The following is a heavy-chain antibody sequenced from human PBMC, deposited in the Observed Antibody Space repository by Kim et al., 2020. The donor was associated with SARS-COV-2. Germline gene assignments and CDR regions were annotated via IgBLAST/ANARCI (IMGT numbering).Heavy chain of an antibody. Sequence: ASVKVSCKASGYTFTSYAMHWVRQAPGQRLEWMGWINAGNGNTKYSQKFQGRVTITRDTSASTAYMELSSLRSEDTAVYYCARVSYGDYSYYYYGMDVWGQGTTVTVSS. CDR1: GYTFTSYA. V-gene: IGHV1-3*01. CDR3: ARVSYGDYSYYYYGMDV. CDR2: INAGNGNT. D-gene: IGHD4-17*01. J-gene: IGHJ6*02.